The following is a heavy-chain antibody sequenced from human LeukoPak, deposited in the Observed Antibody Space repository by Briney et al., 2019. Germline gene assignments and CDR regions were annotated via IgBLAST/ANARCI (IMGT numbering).Heavy chain of an antibody. CDR2: IYWNDDK. J-gene: IGHJ4*02. Sequence: SGPTLVKPTQTLTLTCAFSGFSVTDTGVGVGWIRQPPGKALEWLALIYWNDDKRYTPSLKSRLTITKDASKNQVVLTMTNMDPVDSATYYCAHRGGPNGENYFDYWGQGTLVTVSS. CDR3: AHRGGPNGENYFDY. D-gene: IGHD4-17*01. V-gene: IGHV2-5*01. CDR1: GFSVTDTGVG.